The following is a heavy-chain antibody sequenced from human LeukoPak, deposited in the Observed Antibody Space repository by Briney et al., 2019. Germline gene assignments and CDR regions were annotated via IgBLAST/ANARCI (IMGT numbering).Heavy chain of an antibody. CDR2: IKQDGSEK. V-gene: IGHV3-7*01. CDR1: GFTFSSYW. CDR3: ARETTMIVVTWQRGGFDY. Sequence: PGGSLRLSCAASGFTFSSYWMSWVRQAPGKGLEWVANIKQDGSEKYYVDSVKGRFTISRDNAKNSLYLQMNSLRAEDTAVYYCARETTMIVVTWQRGGFDYWGQGTLVTVSS. J-gene: IGHJ4*02. D-gene: IGHD3-22*01.